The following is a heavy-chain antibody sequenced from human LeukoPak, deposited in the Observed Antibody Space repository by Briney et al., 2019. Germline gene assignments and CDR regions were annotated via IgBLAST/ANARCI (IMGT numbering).Heavy chain of an antibody. CDR1: GGSFSGYY. CDR3: ARNVGAFDY. Sequence: KPSETLSLTCAVYGGSFSGYYWSWIRQPTGKGLEWIGEINHSGSTNYNPSLKSRVTISVDTSKNQFSLKLSSVTAADTAVYYCARNVGAFDYWGQGTLVTVSS. D-gene: IGHD1-26*01. V-gene: IGHV4-34*01. CDR2: INHSGST. J-gene: IGHJ4*02.